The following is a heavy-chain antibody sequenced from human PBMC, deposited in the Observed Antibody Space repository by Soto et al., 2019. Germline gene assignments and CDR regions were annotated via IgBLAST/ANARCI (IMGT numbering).Heavy chain of an antibody. V-gene: IGHV4-39*01. D-gene: IGHD3-10*01. J-gene: IGHJ6*02. CDR3: ARPITMGYYGMDV. CDR2: IHPSGIS. Sequence: PSETLSLTCSVSGGSISSSTYYWTWVRQPPGKGLEWIGEIHPSGISSYNPTLRSRATMSADTSKNQFSLKLSSVTAADTAVYYCARPITMGYYGMDVWGQGTTVTVSS. CDR1: GGSISSSTYY.